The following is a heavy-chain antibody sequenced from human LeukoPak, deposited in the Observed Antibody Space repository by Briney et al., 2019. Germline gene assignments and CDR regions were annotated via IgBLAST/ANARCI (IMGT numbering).Heavy chain of an antibody. CDR2: ISSSSSYI. D-gene: IGHD4-17*01. Sequence: GGSLRLSCAASGFTFSSYSMNWVRQAPGKGLEWVSSISSSSSYIYYADSVKGRFTISRDNAKNSLYLQMNGLRAEDTAVYYCARDSYGDYALDYWGQGTLVTVSS. CDR1: GFTFSSYS. V-gene: IGHV3-21*01. CDR3: ARDSYGDYALDY. J-gene: IGHJ4*02.